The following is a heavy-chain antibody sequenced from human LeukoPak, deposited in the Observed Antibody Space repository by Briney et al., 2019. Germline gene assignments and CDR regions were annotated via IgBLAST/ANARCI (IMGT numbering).Heavy chain of an antibody. J-gene: IGHJ4*02. CDR3: ARDNSATSDCSSTSCYHFHY. V-gene: IGHV1-18*04. D-gene: IGHD2-2*01. Sequence: AASVTVSCKASGYTFKIYGITWVRQAPGQGLEWMGWISAYNGNTNYAQKVQGRVTMTTDTSTSTAYMELRSLRSDDTAVYYCARDNSATSDCSSTSCYHFHYWGQGTLVTVSS. CDR1: GYTFKIYG. CDR2: ISAYNGNT.